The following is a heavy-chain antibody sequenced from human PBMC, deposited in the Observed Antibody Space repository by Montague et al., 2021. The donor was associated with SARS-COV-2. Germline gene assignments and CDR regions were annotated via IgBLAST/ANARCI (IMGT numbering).Heavy chain of an antibody. V-gene: IGHV4-39*01. D-gene: IGHD6-19*01. J-gene: IGHJ4*02. CDR1: GDSISSSSYY. CDR3: AGRVGQWLPRYQYYFDY. Sequence: SETLSLTCTVSGDSISSSSYYWGWIRQPPGKELEWIGSNYYSGSTYYNPSLKSRVTISVDTSKNQFSLKLSSVTAADTAVYYCAGRVGQWLPRYQYYFDYWGQGTLVTVSS. CDR2: NYYSGST.